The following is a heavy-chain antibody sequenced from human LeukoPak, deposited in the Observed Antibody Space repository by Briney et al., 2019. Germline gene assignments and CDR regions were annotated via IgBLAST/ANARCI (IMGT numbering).Heavy chain of an antibody. CDR2: ISNSGGTT. CDR3: AKGTSFIAVADHDAGN. Sequence: GGSLRLSCAASGFTFSSYAMSWVRQAPGKGLEWVSGISNSGGTTYYADSVKGRFTISRDNSKNTLYLQMNSLRAEDTAVYYCAKGTSFIAVADHDAGNWGQGTLVTVSS. V-gene: IGHV3-23*01. CDR1: GFTFSSYA. D-gene: IGHD6-19*01. J-gene: IGHJ4*02.